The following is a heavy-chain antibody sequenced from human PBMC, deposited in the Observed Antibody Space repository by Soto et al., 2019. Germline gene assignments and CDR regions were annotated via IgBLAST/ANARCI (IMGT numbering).Heavy chain of an antibody. CDR2: ISSSGSTI. J-gene: IGHJ6*02. CDR3: ARFSKQQLVERVNYYYYGMDV. Sequence: GGSLRLSCAASGFTFSSYEMNWVRQAPGKGLEWVSYISSSGSTIYYADSVKGRFTISRDNAKNSLYLQMNSLRAEDTAVYYCARFSKQQLVERVNYYYYGMDVWGQGTTVTVSS. D-gene: IGHD6-13*01. CDR1: GFTFSSYE. V-gene: IGHV3-48*03.